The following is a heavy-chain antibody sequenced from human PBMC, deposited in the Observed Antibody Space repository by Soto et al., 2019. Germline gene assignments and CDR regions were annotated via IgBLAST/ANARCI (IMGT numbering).Heavy chain of an antibody. CDR1: GFSFSSYA. CDR2: ISGSDGST. D-gene: IGHD6-13*01. J-gene: IGHJ4*02. V-gene: IGHV3-23*01. Sequence: EVQLLESGGGLVQPGGSLRLSCVASGFSFSSYAMTWVRQAPGKGLEWVSVISGSDGSTYYAHSVKGRFTISRDNSKNTLYLQMNSLRAEDTAVYYCAKDRERDAWYEDYWGQVTLGTFSS. CDR3: AKDRERDAWYEDY.